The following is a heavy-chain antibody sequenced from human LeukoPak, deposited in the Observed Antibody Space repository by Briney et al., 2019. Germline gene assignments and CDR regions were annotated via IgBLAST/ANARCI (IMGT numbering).Heavy chain of an antibody. CDR1: SGSFSGYY. CDR2: INHSGST. J-gene: IGHJ5*02. D-gene: IGHD2-2*01. V-gene: IGHV4-34*01. Sequence: SETLSLTCAVYSGSFSGYYWSWIRQPPGKGLEWIGEINHSGSTNYNPSLKSRVTISVDTSKNQFSLKLSSVTAADTAVYYCARGLPRRRVVPAATWFDPWGQGTLVTVSS. CDR3: ARGLPRRRVVPAATWFDP.